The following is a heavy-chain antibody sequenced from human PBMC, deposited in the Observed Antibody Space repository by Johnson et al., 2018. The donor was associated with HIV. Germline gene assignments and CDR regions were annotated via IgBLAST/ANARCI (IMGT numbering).Heavy chain of an antibody. J-gene: IGHJ3*02. CDR2: IRYDGSNK. D-gene: IGHD2-21*01. CDR3: AKGPQGIATPDAFDI. CDR1: GFTFSSYG. V-gene: IGHV3-30*02. Sequence: QVTLVESGGGVVQPGRSLRLSCAASGFTFSSYGMHWVRQAPGKGLEWVAFIRYDGSNKYYADSVKGRFTISRDNSKNTLYLQMNSLRAEDTAVYYCAKGPQGIATPDAFDIWGQGTMVTVSS.